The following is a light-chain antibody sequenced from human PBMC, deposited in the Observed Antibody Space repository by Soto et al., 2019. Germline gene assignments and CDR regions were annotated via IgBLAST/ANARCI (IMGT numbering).Light chain of an antibody. CDR3: AAWDDSQSDLVV. CDR1: SSNIGSNY. V-gene: IGLV1-47*01. Sequence: QSVLTQPPSASGTPGQRVTISCSGSSSNIGSNYVYWYQQLPGTAPKLLIYRNNQRPSGVPDRFSGSKSGTSASLAISGLRSEDEADYYCAAWDDSQSDLVVYGGGTKLTVL. CDR2: RNN. J-gene: IGLJ2*01.